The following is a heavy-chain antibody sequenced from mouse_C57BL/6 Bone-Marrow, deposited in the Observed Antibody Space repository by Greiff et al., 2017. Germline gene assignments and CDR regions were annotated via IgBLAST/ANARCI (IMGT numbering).Heavy chain of an antibody. CDR1: GYTFTSYW. D-gene: IGHD2-4*01. V-gene: IGHV1-55*01. J-gene: IGHJ4*01. Sequence: VQLQQPGAELVKPGASVKMSCKASGYTFTSYWITWVKQRPGQGLEWIGDIYPGSGSTNYNEKFKSKATLTVDTSSSTAYMQLSSLTSEDSAVYYCARGLYDYDVRVDYYAMDYWGQGTSVTVSS. CDR3: ARGLYDYDVRVDYYAMDY. CDR2: IYPGSGST.